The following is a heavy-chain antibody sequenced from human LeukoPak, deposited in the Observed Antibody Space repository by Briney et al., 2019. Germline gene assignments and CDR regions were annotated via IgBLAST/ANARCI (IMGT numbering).Heavy chain of an antibody. J-gene: IGHJ4*02. Sequence: GGSLRLSCAASGFTFSSYGMHWVRQAPGKGLEWVAVIWYDGSNKYYADSVKGRFTISRDNSKNTLYLQMNSLRAEDTAVYYCAREYCSNSVCHSLDYWGQGTLVTVSS. V-gene: IGHV3-33*01. CDR2: IWYDGSNK. CDR3: AREYCSNSVCHSLDY. CDR1: GFTFSSYG. D-gene: IGHD2-8*01.